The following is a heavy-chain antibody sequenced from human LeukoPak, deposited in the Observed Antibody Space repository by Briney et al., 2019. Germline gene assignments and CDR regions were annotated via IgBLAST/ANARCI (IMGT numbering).Heavy chain of an antibody. CDR1: GFTFRSYA. Sequence: GGSLRLSCAASGFTFRSYAMSWVRQAPAKGLEWVSTISGSGGSTYYADSVKGRFTISRDNSKNTLCLQMNSLRAEDTAVYYCAKGLRKVATSDDAFDIWGQGTMVTVSS. CDR2: ISGSGGST. D-gene: IGHD5-12*01. V-gene: IGHV3-23*01. CDR3: AKGLRKVATSDDAFDI. J-gene: IGHJ3*02.